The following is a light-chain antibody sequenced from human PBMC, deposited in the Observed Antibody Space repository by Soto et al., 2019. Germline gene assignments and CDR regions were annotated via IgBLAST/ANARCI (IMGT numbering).Light chain of an antibody. CDR1: QSVSSY. CDR3: QQRSNVIT. CDR2: DAS. J-gene: IGKJ5*01. V-gene: IGKV3-11*01. Sequence: EIVLTQSPATLSLSPGERATLSCRASQSVSSYLAWYQQKPGQAPRLLIYDASNRATGIPARFSGSGSGTDFTLTISSLEPEDFAVYYCQQRSNVITFGQGTRREIK.